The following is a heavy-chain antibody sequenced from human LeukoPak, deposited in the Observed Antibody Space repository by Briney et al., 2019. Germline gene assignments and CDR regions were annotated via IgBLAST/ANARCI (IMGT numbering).Heavy chain of an antibody. J-gene: IGHJ4*02. CDR2: ISYDGSNK. CDR3: ASGPGIAVAGTSY. V-gene: IGHV3-30*04. CDR1: GFTFSSYA. D-gene: IGHD6-19*01. Sequence: PGGSLRLSCAASGFTFSSYAMHWVRQAPGKGLEWVAVISYDGSNKYYADSVKGRFTISRDNSKNTLYLQMNSLRAEDTAVYYCASGPGIAVAGTSYWGQGILVTVSS.